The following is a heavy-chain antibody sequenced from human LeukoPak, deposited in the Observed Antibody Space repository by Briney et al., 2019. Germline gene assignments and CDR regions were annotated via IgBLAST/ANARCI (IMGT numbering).Heavy chain of an antibody. J-gene: IGHJ5*02. CDR3: VGGTNNYYAGWFDP. CDR1: GFTLSSYW. CDR2: IKHDGNER. Sequence: PGGSLRLSCAASGFTLSSYWMSWVRQAPGKGLEWVASIKHDGNERNYVDSVRGRFTISRDSAENSLFLQMNSLRAEDTAVYYCVGGTNNYYAGWFDPWGQGTLVTVSS. D-gene: IGHD1-26*01. V-gene: IGHV3-7*01.